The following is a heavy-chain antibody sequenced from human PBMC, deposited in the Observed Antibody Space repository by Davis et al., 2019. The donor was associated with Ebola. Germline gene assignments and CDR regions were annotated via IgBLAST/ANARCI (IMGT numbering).Heavy chain of an antibody. CDR1: GYTFTGYY. J-gene: IGHJ5*02. Sequence: ASVKVSCKASGYTFTGYYMHWVRQAPGQGLEWMGRINPNSGGTNYAQKFQGRVTMTRDTSISTAYMELSRLRSDDTAVYYCARGITIFGVVIMFDPWGQGTLVTVSS. CDR2: INPNSGGT. V-gene: IGHV1-2*06. CDR3: ARGITIFGVVIMFDP. D-gene: IGHD3-3*01.